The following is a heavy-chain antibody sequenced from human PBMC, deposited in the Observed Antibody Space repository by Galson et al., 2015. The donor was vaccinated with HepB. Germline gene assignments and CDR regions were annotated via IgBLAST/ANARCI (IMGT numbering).Heavy chain of an antibody. D-gene: IGHD5-12*01. Sequence: LSLTCAVYGGSFSGYYWSWIRQPPGKGLEWIGEINHSGSNNYNPSLKSRVTISVDTSKNQFSLKLSSVTAADTAVYYCASRLRLSGCLDYWGQGTLVSVSS. V-gene: IGHV4-34*01. CDR1: GGSFSGYY. CDR2: INHSGSN. CDR3: ASRLRLSGCLDY. J-gene: IGHJ4*02.